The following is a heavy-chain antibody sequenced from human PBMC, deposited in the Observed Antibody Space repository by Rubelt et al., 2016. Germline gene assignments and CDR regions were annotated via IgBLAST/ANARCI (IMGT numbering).Heavy chain of an antibody. CDR3: ARSPSGDGYHYWYFDL. V-gene: IGHV3-21*04. J-gene: IGHJ2*01. CDR2: ISSSSSYI. D-gene: IGHD5-24*01. Sequence: SMNWVRQAPGKGLEWVSSISSSSSYIYYADSVKGRFTISRDNAKNSLYLQMNSLRAEDTALYHCARSPSGDGYHYWYFDLWGRGTLVTVSS. CDR1: S.